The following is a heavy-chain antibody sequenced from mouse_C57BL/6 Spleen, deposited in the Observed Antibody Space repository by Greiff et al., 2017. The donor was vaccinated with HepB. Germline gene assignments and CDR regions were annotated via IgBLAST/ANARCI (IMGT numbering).Heavy chain of an antibody. J-gene: IGHJ1*03. CDR1: GYAFSSYW. Sequence: VQLQQSGAELVKPGASVKISCKASGYAFSSYWMNWVKQRPGKGLEWIGQIYPGDGDTNYNGKFKGKATLTADKSSSTAYMQLSSLTSEDSAVYFCARSTTTVVADWYFDVWGTGTTVTVSS. CDR2: IYPGDGDT. CDR3: ARSTTTVVADWYFDV. V-gene: IGHV1-80*01. D-gene: IGHD1-1*01.